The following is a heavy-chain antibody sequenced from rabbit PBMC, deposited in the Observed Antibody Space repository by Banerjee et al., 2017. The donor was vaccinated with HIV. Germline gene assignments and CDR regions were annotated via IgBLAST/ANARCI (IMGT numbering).Heavy chain of an antibody. D-gene: IGHD4-2*01. J-gene: IGHJ4*01. CDR2: INGGGST. CDR3: ARDLAGHAGYAYML. Sequence: QSLEESGGDLGKPGASLTLTCTASGFSFSTSYWMCWVRQAPGKGLEWIACINGGGSTWYASWAKGRFTTSKTSSTTVTLQMTSLTAADTATYFCARDLAGHAGYAYMLWGPGTLVTVS. CDR1: GFSFSTSYW. V-gene: IGHV1S40*01.